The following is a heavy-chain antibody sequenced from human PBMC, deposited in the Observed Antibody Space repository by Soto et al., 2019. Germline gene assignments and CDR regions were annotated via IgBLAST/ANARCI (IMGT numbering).Heavy chain of an antibody. J-gene: IGHJ4*02. Sequence: PGGSLRLSCATSGFTFSSYAMHWVRQAPGKGLEWVAVISYDGSNKYYADSVKGRFTISRDNSKNTLYLQMNSLRAEDTAVYYCARAIAVAGTGDYWRQGTLVTVSS. CDR1: GFTFSSYA. CDR3: ARAIAVAGTGDY. CDR2: ISYDGSNK. V-gene: IGHV3-30-3*01. D-gene: IGHD6-19*01.